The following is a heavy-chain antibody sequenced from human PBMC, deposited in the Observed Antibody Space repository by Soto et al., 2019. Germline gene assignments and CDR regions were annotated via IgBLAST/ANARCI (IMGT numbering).Heavy chain of an antibody. CDR3: AIYCSSTTCYSSGMDV. V-gene: IGHV5-51*01. D-gene: IGHD2-2*01. CDR2: IYPGDSDI. Sequence: GASLKISCQGSGYRFSNYWIGWVRQMPGKGLEWMGIIYPGDSDIRYSPSFQGQVTISADKSISTAYLRWSSLKASDTAMYYCAIYCSSTTCYSSGMDVWGQGTTVTVSS. J-gene: IGHJ6*02. CDR1: GYRFSNYW.